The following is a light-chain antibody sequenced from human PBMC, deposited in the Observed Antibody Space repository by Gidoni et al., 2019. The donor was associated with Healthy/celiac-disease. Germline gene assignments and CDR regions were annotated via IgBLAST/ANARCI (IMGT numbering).Light chain of an antibody. Sequence: EIVMTQSPATLSVSPGERATLSCRASQSVSSNLAWYQQKPGQAPWLLIYGASTRATGIPARFSGSGSGTEFTLTISSLQSADFAVYYCQQYNNWPPEYTFGQGTKLEIK. CDR1: QSVSSN. V-gene: IGKV3-15*01. CDR2: GAS. J-gene: IGKJ2*01. CDR3: QQYNNWPPEYT.